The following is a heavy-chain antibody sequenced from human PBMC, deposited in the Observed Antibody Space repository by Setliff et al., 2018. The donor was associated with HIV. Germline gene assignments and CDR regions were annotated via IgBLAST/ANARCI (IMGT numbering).Heavy chain of an antibody. CDR1: GGSIASSTHY. J-gene: IGHJ5*02. D-gene: IGHD3-9*01. Sequence: SETLSLTCTVSGGSIASSTHYWAWIRQPPGKGLEWIGSVYYNGATDHNPSLKSRVTTSVDTSNQQFSLKLSSVTAADTAVYYCARHEGYNDFLTGYFRYKWYDPWGQGTLVT. CDR2: VYYNGAT. CDR3: ARHEGYNDFLTGYFRYKWYDP. V-gene: IGHV4-39*01.